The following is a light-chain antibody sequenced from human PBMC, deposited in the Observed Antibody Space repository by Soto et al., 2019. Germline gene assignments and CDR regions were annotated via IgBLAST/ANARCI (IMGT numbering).Light chain of an antibody. CDR2: VGTGGIVG. V-gene: IGLV9-49*01. CDR1: SGYSNYK. Sequence: QSVLTQPPSASASLGASVTLTCTLSSGYSNYKVDWYQQRPGKGPRFVMRVGTGGIVGSKGDGIPDRFSVLGSGLNRYLTIKNIQGEDESEYHCGAEHGSGSNFVFGGGTKLTVL. CDR3: GAEHGSGSNFV. J-gene: IGLJ2*01.